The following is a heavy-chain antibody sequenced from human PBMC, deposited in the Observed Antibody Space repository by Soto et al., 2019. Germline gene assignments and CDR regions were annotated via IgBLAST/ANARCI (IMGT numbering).Heavy chain of an antibody. CDR1: GFTVSSNY. CDR3: AKDRGSGWYENWFDP. J-gene: IGHJ5*02. D-gene: IGHD6-19*01. CDR2: IYSGGST. Sequence: GGSLRLSCAASGFTVSSNYMSWVRQAPGKGLEWVSVIYSGGSTYYADSVKGRFTISRDNSKNTLYLQMDSLGADDTAVYYCAKDRGSGWYENWFDPWGQGTLVTVSS. V-gene: IGHV3-53*01.